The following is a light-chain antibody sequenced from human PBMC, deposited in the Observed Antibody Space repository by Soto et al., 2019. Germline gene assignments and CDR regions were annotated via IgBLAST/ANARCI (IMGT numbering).Light chain of an antibody. Sequence: DIVMTQSPDSLAVSLGERATINCKSSQSVLSSSNNKNFLAWYQQKPGQSPKLLIYWASTRESGVPDRFSGSGSGTDFTLTISSLQAEDVAVYYCQQYYSIPYTFGQGTQLEIK. V-gene: IGKV4-1*01. J-gene: IGKJ2*01. CDR1: QSVLSSSNNKNF. CDR2: WAS. CDR3: QQYYSIPYT.